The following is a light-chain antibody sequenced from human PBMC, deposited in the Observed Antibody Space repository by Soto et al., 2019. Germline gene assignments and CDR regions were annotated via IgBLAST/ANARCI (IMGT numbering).Light chain of an antibody. CDR2: DVT. V-gene: IGLV2-8*01. J-gene: IGLJ2*01. CDR3: SSYAGSNNPVV. CDR1: SSDVGGYNY. Sequence: QSALTQPPSASGSPGQSVAISCTGTSSDVGGYNYVSWYQQHPGKAPKLMIYDVTERPPGVPDRFSGSKSGNTASLTVSGLQAEDEADYYCSSYAGSNNPVVFGGGTKPPS.